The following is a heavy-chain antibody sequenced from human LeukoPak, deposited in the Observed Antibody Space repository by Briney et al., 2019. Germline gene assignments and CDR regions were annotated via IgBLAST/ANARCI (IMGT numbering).Heavy chain of an antibody. V-gene: IGHV4-34*01. Sequence: SETLSLTCAVYGGSFSGYYWSWIRQPPGKGLEWIGEINHSGSTNYNPSLKSRVTISVDTSKNQFSLKLSSVTAADTAVYYCARLIPYYYYDSRGGYFDYWGQGTLVTVSS. CDR2: INHSGST. CDR3: ARLIPYYYYDSRGGYFDY. D-gene: IGHD3-22*01. CDR1: GGSFSGYY. J-gene: IGHJ4*02.